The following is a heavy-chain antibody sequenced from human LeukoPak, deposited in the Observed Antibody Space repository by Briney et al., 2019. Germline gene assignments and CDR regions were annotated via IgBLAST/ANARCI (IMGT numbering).Heavy chain of an antibody. CDR3: ARGESLGC. CDR1: GFTFSTYG. CDR2: IRYDGSNK. V-gene: IGHV3-30*02. Sequence: GGSLRLSCAASGFTFSTYGMHWVRQAPGKGLEWVAFIRYDGSNKYYADSVKGRFTISRENSKNTLYLQMNSLRPEDTAVYYCARGESLGCWGQGTLVTVSS. J-gene: IGHJ4*02. D-gene: IGHD3-10*01.